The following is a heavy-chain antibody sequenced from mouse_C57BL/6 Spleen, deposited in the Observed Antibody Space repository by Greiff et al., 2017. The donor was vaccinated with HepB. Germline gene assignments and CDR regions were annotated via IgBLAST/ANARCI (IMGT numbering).Heavy chain of an antibody. V-gene: IGHV3-6*01. D-gene: IGHD2-3*01. CDR2: ISYDGSN. Sequence: ESGPGLVKPSQSLSLTCSVTGYSITSGYYWNWIRQFPGNKLEWMGYISYDGSNNYNPSLKNRISITRDTSKNQFFLKLNSVTTEDTATYYCASGDGYPYYFDYWGQGTTLTVSS. CDR1: GYSITSGYY. CDR3: ASGDGYPYYFDY. J-gene: IGHJ2*01.